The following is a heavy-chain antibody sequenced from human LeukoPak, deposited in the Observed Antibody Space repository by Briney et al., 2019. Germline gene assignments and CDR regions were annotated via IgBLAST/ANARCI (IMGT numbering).Heavy chain of an antibody. CDR2: INHDGSTT. Sequence: GGSLRLSCAASGFTFSSSWMHWVRQAPGKGLVWVSRINHDGSTTNYVDSVKGRFTTSRDNAKNTLYLQMNSLRAEDTAVFYCVRDRFYAMDVWGQGTTVTVSS. CDR1: GFTFSSSW. J-gene: IGHJ6*02. V-gene: IGHV3-74*01. CDR3: VRDRFYAMDV.